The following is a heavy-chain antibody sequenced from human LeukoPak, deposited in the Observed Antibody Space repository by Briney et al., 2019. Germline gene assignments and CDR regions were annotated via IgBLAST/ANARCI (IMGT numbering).Heavy chain of an antibody. V-gene: IGHV4-4*07. CDR1: GGSIRSYY. CDR2: INTRGST. J-gene: IGHJ3*02. Sequence: PSETLSLTCTVSGGSIRSYYCSWIRQSAGKGQESIGRINTRGSTNYNPSLKSRVTMSLDTSNNQLSLKLRSVTVADTAVYYCARAEKQVAFDAFDIWGQGTMVTVSS. CDR3: ARAEKQVAFDAFDI.